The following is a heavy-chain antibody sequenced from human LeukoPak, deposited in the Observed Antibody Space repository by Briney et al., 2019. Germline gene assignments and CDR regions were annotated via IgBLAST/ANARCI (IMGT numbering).Heavy chain of an antibody. CDR3: VTATVTHTRDP. V-gene: IGHV1-2*02. CDR2: LNPYTGAT. Sequence: ASVKVSCQPSGYTFSDFYLHWVRQAPGQGLEWMGWLNPYTGATITAQRFQGRVTLTWDTSIATGFMELTSLRSDDTAVYYCVTATVTHTRDPWGQGILVTVSS. D-gene: IGHD4-17*01. CDR1: GYTFSDFY. J-gene: IGHJ5*02.